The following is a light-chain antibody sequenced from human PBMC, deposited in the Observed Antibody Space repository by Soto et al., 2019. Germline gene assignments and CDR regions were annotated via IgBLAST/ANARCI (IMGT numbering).Light chain of an antibody. J-gene: IGLJ1*01. CDR2: DDN. Sequence: SVLTQRTSVSAAPGQMVTISCSGNSSNIGGNSVSWYQQLPGTAPKLLIYDDNKRPSGIPDRFSGSKSGTSATLGITGFQTGDEADYYCGSWDSSLSAYVFGTGTKVTVL. CDR3: GSWDSSLSAYV. CDR1: SSNIGGNS. V-gene: IGLV1-51*01.